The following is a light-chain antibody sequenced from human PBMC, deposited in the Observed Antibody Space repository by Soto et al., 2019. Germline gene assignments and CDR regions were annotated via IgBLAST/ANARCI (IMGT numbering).Light chain of an antibody. CDR3: SSYTSSSTPAVV. Sequence: QSVLTQPASVSGSPGQSITISCTGTSSDVGGYNYVSWYQQHPGKAPKLMIYEVSNRPSGVSNRFSGSKSGNTASLTISGLQAEDEADYCCSSYTSSSTPAVVFGGGTKVTGL. J-gene: IGLJ2*01. CDR1: SSDVGGYNY. CDR2: EVS. V-gene: IGLV2-14*01.